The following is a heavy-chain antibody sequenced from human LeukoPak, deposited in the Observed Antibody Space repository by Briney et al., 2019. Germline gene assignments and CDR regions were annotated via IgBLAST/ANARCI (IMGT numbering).Heavy chain of an antibody. CDR2: MNPYSGDR. V-gene: IGHV1-8*03. Sequence: ASVTVSFKTSGYTFINYHINWVRQATGQGRAWMGWMNPYSGDRGYAQKFQGRVSITSDTSITTAYMDLSSLRSDDTAVYFCARTTSFTASGYDYWGQGTLVTASS. D-gene: IGHD6-25*01. CDR3: ARTTSFTASGYDY. CDR1: GYTFINYH. J-gene: IGHJ4*02.